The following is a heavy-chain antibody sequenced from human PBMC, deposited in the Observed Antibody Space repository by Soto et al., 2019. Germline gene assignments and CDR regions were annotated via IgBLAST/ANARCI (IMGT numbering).Heavy chain of an antibody. Sequence: EVQLVESGGGLVQPGGSLRLSCAASGFTFSSYWMSWVRQAPGKGLEWVANIKQEGSEKYYVDSVKGRFTNSRDKPQKLLNLQMKSLGAEDTACEYCAGGPPPYDFWSGYEYYFDYWGQGTLVTVSS. CDR2: IKQEGSEK. D-gene: IGHD3-3*01. CDR1: GFTFSSYW. CDR3: AGGPPPYDFWSGYEYYFDY. V-gene: IGHV3-7*01. J-gene: IGHJ4*02.